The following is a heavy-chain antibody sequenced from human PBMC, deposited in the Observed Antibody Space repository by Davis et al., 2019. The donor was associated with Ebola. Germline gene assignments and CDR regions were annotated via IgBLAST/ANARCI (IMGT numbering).Heavy chain of an antibody. D-gene: IGHD5-12*01. Sequence: MPSETLSLTCAVYGGSFSAYYWNWIRQPPGKALEWIGEVNHSGSTKYNPSLKSRVTISVDTSKNQFALKLSSVTAADTAVYYCAREGEYSGYDLSWLEPWGQGTLVTVSS. CDR3: AREGEYSGYDLSWLEP. CDR2: VNHSGST. J-gene: IGHJ5*02. CDR1: GGSFSAYY. V-gene: IGHV4-34*01.